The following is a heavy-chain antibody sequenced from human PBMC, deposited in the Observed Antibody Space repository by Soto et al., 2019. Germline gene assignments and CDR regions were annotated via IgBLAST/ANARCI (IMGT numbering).Heavy chain of an antibody. D-gene: IGHD3-10*01. Sequence: GSLRLSCAASGFNFNSFSMTWVRQTPGKGLEWVSSVSPGGGDTYHSDSVKGRFTVSRDNSRNTLHLQMNSLRAEDTAVYFCAKAGRRSCSPYYIDSWGQGTQVTVSS. CDR2: VSPGGGDT. J-gene: IGHJ4*02. CDR3: AKAGRRSCSPYYIDS. V-gene: IGHV3-23*01. CDR1: GFNFNSFS.